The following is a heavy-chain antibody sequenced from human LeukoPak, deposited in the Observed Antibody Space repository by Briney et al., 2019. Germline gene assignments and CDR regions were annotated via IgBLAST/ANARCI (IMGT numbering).Heavy chain of an antibody. D-gene: IGHD3-9*01. J-gene: IGHJ6*02. CDR2: VSFDGSNK. CDR1: GFTFTGYA. Sequence: PGRSLRLSCAASGFTFTGYAMHWVRQAPGKGLVWVAVVSFDGSNKYYADSVKGRFTISRDNSKNTLYLQMNSLRAEDTAVYYCARDQDYDVLTGYLYYGMDVWGQGTTVTVSS. CDR3: ARDQDYDVLTGYLYYGMDV. V-gene: IGHV3-30*04.